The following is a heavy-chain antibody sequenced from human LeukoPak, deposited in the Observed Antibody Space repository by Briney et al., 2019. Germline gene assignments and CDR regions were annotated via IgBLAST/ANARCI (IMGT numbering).Heavy chain of an antibody. CDR1: GGSISSSSYY. D-gene: IGHD3-10*01. CDR2: IYYSGST. V-gene: IGHV4-30-4*08. Sequence: SETLSLTCTVSGGSISSSSYYWGWIRQPPGKGLEWIGYIYYSGSTYYNPSLKSRVTISVDTSKNQFSLKLSSVTAADTAVYYCARGANYYGSGKDDWGQGTLVTVSS. J-gene: IGHJ4*02. CDR3: ARGANYYGSGKDD.